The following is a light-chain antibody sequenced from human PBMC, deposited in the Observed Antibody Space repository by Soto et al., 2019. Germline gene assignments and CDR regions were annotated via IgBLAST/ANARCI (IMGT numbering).Light chain of an antibody. CDR3: QQYNNWWT. CDR1: QSVSSN. V-gene: IGKV3-15*01. J-gene: IGKJ1*01. Sequence: EIGLTQSPSTLSLSPGERAPLSCRASQSVSSNLAWYQQKPGQAPRLLIYGASTRATGVPARFTGSGSGTEFTLTISSLQFDDSAVYYCQQYNNWWTFGQGTKVDIK. CDR2: GAS.